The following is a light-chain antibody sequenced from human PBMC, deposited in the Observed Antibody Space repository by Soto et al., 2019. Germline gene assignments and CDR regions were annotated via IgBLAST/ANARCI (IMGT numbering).Light chain of an antibody. CDR2: RNN. Sequence: QSVLTQPPSASGTPGQRVSISGSGSNSNIGSKYVYWYQQLPGTAPKLLMYRNNQRPSGVPDRVSGSKSGTSASLAISGLRSEDEADYYCAAWDNNLGGPAFGGGTKLTVL. CDR1: NSNIGSKY. V-gene: IGLV1-47*01. J-gene: IGLJ2*01. CDR3: AAWDNNLGGPA.